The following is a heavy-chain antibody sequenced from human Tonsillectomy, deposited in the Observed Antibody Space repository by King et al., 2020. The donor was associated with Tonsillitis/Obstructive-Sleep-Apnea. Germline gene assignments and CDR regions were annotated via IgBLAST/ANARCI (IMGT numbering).Heavy chain of an antibody. D-gene: IGHD6-19*01. CDR3: AKGAVAGTLIYYYYGMDV. CDR2: ISGDGGST. CDR1: GFTFADFT. V-gene: IGHV3-43*01. Sequence: VQLVESGGVVVQPGGSLRLSCAASGFTFADFTMDRVRQAPGKGMEWVSLISGDGGSTYYADYVKGRFTISRDNSKNSLYLQMDSLRTEDTALYYCAKGAVAGTLIYYYYGMDVWRQGTTVTVSS. J-gene: IGHJ6*02.